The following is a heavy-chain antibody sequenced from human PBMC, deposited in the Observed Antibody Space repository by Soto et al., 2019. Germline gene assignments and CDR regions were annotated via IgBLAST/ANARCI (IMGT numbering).Heavy chain of an antibody. D-gene: IGHD5-18*01. Sequence: EVQLVESGGGLIQPGGSLRLSCAASGFTVSSNYMSWVRQAPGKGPEWVSVIYSGGSTYYADSVKGRFTISRDNSKNTLYLQMNSLRAEDTAVYYCARETNGYSYGDNYYYYGMDVWGQGTTVTVSS. CDR2: IYSGGST. V-gene: IGHV3-53*01. CDR3: ARETNGYSYGDNYYYYGMDV. CDR1: GFTVSSNY. J-gene: IGHJ6*02.